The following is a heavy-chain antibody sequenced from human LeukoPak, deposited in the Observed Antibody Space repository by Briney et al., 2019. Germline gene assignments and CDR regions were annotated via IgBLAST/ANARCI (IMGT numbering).Heavy chain of an antibody. V-gene: IGHV3-21*01. CDR3: ARGDSSGYYFDY. CDR1: GFTFSSYS. J-gene: IGHJ4*02. Sequence: GGSLRLSCAASGFTFSSYSMNWVRQAPGKGLEWVSSISSSSSYIYYADSVKGRFTISRDNSKNTLYLQMNSLRAEDTAVYYCARGDSSGYYFDYWGQGTLVTVSS. CDR2: ISSSSSYI. D-gene: IGHD3-22*01.